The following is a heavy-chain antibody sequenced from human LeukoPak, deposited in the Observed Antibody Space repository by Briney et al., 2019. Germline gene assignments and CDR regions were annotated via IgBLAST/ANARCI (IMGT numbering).Heavy chain of an antibody. J-gene: IGHJ4*02. CDR1: GYTFTGYY. CDR3: ARFASSGWSDY. CDR2: INPNSGGT. D-gene: IGHD6-19*01. Sequence: GASVKVSCKASGYTFTGYYMHWVRQAPGQGLEWMGWINPNSGGTNYAQKFQGRVTMTRDTSISTAYMELSSLRSEDTAVYYCARFASSGWSDYWGQGTLVTVSS. V-gene: IGHV1-2*02.